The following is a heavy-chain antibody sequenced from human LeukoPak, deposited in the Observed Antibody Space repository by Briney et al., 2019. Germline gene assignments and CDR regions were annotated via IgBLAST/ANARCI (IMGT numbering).Heavy chain of an antibody. D-gene: IGHD3-22*01. Sequence: GGSLRLSCAVSGFTFSNAWMSWVRQAPGKGLEWVGRIKSKTDGGATDYAAPVKGRFTISRDNSKNTLYLQMNSLRAEDTAVYYCARKGRGDSSGYPDAFDIWGQGTMVTVSS. CDR2: IKSKTDGGAT. J-gene: IGHJ3*02. CDR3: ARKGRGDSSGYPDAFDI. CDR1: GFTFSNAW. V-gene: IGHV3-15*01.